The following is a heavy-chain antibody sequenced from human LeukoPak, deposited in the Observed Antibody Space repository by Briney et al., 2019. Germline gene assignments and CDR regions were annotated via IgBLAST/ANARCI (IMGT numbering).Heavy chain of an antibody. J-gene: IGHJ4*02. CDR2: ISAYNGNT. Sequence: AASVRVSCKASGYTFTSYGISWVRQAPGQGLEWMGWISAYNGNTNYAQKLQGRVTMTTDTSTSTAYMELRSLRSDDTAVYYCARDPYGGLPKPQDSWGQGTLVTVSS. CDR1: GYTFTSYG. V-gene: IGHV1-18*01. CDR3: ARDPYGGLPKPQDS. D-gene: IGHD4-23*01.